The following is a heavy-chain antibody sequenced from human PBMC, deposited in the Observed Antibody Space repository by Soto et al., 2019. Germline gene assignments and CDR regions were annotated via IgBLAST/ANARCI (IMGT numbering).Heavy chain of an antibody. Sequence: EVQLLESGGGWVQPGGSLRLSCAASGFTFSTYAMTWVRLAPGRGLEWVLGIKSSGSPTDYPESVKGRFTISRDNLMNTLFLDMNGLRAEDTAIYYCAKTPWGGASGDWYFDLWGRGTLVTVSS. D-gene: IGHD3-16*01. J-gene: IGHJ2*01. CDR2: IKSSGSPT. CDR1: GFTFSTYA. CDR3: AKTPWGGASGDWYFDL. V-gene: IGHV3-23*05.